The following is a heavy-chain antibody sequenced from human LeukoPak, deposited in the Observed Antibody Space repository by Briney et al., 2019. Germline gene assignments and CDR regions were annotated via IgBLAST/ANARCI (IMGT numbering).Heavy chain of an antibody. Sequence: GASVKVSCKASGYTFTSYAMNWVRQAPGQGLEWMGWINPNSGGTNYAQKFQGRVTMTRDTSISTAYMELSRLRSDDTAVYYCARDPGYSSSWYVTYYYYYMDVWGKGTTVTVSS. CDR2: INPNSGGT. V-gene: IGHV1-2*02. CDR3: ARDPGYSSSWYVTYYYYYMDV. J-gene: IGHJ6*03. D-gene: IGHD6-13*01. CDR1: GYTFTSYA.